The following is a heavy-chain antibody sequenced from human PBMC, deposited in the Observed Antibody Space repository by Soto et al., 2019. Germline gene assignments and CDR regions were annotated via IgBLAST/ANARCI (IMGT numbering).Heavy chain of an antibody. CDR2: ISYDGSNK. Sequence: PGGSLRLSCAASGFTFSSYGMHWVRQAPGKGLEWVAVISYDGSNKYYADSVKGRFTISRDNSKNTLYLQMNSLRAEDTAVYYCAKDKGSSTVTTWRLRDYYYYGMDVWGQGTTVTVSS. D-gene: IGHD4-4*01. CDR3: AKDKGSSTVTTWRLRDYYYYGMDV. V-gene: IGHV3-30*18. CDR1: GFTFSSYG. J-gene: IGHJ6*02.